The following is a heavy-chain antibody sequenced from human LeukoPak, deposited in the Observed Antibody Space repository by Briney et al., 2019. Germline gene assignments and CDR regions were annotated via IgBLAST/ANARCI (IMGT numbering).Heavy chain of an antibody. J-gene: IGHJ6*03. CDR1: GFTFDDYG. CDR3: AKAGTPFDYYYYYMDV. CDR2: ISGSGGST. D-gene: IGHD6-13*01. V-gene: IGHV3-23*01. Sequence: QAGGSLRLSCAASGFTFDDYGMSWVRQAPGKGLEWVSAISGSGGSTYYADSVKGRFTISRDNSKNTLYLQMNGLRAEDTAVYYCAKAGTPFDYYYYYMDVWGKGTTVTVSS.